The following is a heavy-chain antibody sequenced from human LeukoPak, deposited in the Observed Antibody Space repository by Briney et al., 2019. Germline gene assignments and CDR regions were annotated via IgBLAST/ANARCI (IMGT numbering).Heavy chain of an antibody. Sequence: ASVKVSCKASGYTFTNNFMHWVRQAPGQGLEWMGIINPSGDNTWYAQKFQGRVTMTRDMATSTDYMEVSSLRAEDTAVYYCAKGMSIVGALNAFDIWGQGTMVTVSS. J-gene: IGHJ3*02. CDR1: GYTFTNNF. D-gene: IGHD1-26*01. CDR3: AKGMSIVGALNAFDI. V-gene: IGHV1-46*01. CDR2: INPSGDNT.